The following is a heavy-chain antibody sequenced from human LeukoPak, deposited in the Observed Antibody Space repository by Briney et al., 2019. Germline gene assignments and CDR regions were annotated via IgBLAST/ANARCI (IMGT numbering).Heavy chain of an antibody. CDR3: ARSPYFYHSSGLHFDY. CDR1: GFTFSSYS. CDR2: ISSTSSPI. V-gene: IGHV3-48*01. J-gene: IGHJ4*02. D-gene: IGHD3-22*01. Sequence: GGSLRLSCVASGFTFSSYSMNWVRQAPGNGLEWVSYISSTSSPIYYWDSVKGRFTISRDNAKNSLYLQMNSLRAEDTAVYYCARSPYFYHSSGLHFDYWGQGILVTVSS.